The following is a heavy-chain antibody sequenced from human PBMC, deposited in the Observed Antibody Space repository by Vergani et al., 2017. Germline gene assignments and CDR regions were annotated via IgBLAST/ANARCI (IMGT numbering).Heavy chain of an antibody. D-gene: IGHD3-22*01. CDR1: GFTFSTYA. CDR2: ISSDGGST. J-gene: IGHJ4*02. Sequence: VQLVESGGGLVKPGGSLRLSCAASGFTFSTYAMTWVRQAPGKGLEWVSTISSDGGSTYYADSVTGRFTISRDNSKNTLSLQMNSLTAEDTAIYYCAGPQGTSAYYYGGFDYWGQGILVTVSS. V-gene: IGHV3-23*04. CDR3: AGPQGTSAYYYGGFDY.